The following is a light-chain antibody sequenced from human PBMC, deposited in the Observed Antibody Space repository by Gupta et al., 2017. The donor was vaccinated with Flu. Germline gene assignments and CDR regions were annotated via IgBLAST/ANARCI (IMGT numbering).Light chain of an antibody. CDR2: TAS. J-gene: IGKJ2*01. V-gene: IGKV1-39*01. CDR3: QQSYSTLRGT. Sequence: DIQMTQSPFSLSASVGDRVTITCLASQNIRNYLNWYQQKPGKDPNLLIYTASTLQSGVPSRFSGSGSGTDFTLTINSLQPEDFATYYCQQSYSTLRGTFGQGTKLEI. CDR1: QNIRNY.